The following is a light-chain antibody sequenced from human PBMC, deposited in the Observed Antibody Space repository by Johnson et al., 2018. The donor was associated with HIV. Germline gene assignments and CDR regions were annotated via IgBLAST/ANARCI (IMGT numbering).Light chain of an antibody. CDR3: GPRDGRLSFDFV. J-gene: IGLJ1*01. CDR2: ENN. CDR1: SSNIGKNH. V-gene: IGLV1-51*02. Sequence: QSALTQPPSVSAAPGQTVTISCSGSSSNIGKNHVSWYQQFPGTAPKLLIYENNKRPSGIPDRFSGSKSGTSATLDITGLQTGDAADYYCGPRDGRLSFDFVFGTGTKVTVL.